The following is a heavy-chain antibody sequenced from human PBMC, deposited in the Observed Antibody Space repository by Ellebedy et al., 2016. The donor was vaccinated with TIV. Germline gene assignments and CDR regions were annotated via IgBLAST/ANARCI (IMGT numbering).Heavy chain of an antibody. CDR3: ARARGQYLYGSGSYFTN. CDR2: VNPSGTT. J-gene: IGHJ4*02. V-gene: IGHV4-34*01. CDR1: GGSFTGYF. Sequence: MPSETLSLTCAVYGGSFTGYFWSWIRQPPGKGLEWIGEVNPSGTTNDNPSLKGRVTISVDTPKKQFYLRLTSVTAADTAVYYCARARGQYLYGSGSYFTNWGQGEMVTVSS. D-gene: IGHD3-10*01.